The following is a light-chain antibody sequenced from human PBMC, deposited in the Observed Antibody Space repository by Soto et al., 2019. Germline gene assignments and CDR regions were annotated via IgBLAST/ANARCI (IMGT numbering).Light chain of an antibody. J-gene: IGKJ1*01. Sequence: DIVMTQSPDSLAVSLGERATINCKSSQSVLYRSNNKNYLAWYRHKPGQPPKLLIYWASTRESGVPDRFSGSGSGTDFTLTISSLQAEDVAVYYCQQYYKTPWTFGQGTKVEIK. V-gene: IGKV4-1*01. CDR1: QSVLYRSNNKNY. CDR2: WAS. CDR3: QQYYKTPWT.